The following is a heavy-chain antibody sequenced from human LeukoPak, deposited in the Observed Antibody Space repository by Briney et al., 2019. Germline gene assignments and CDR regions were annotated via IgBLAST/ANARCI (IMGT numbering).Heavy chain of an antibody. CDR2: ISSNGGST. CDR3: ARDCCSGGSCYNFDY. D-gene: IGHD2-15*01. CDR1: GFTFSSYA. Sequence: PGGSLRLSCAASGFTFSSYAMHWVRQAPGKGLEYVSAISSNGGSTYYANSVKGRFTISRDNSKNTLYLQMGSLRAEDMAVYYCARDCCSGGSCYNFDYWGQGTLVTVSS. J-gene: IGHJ4*02. V-gene: IGHV3-64*01.